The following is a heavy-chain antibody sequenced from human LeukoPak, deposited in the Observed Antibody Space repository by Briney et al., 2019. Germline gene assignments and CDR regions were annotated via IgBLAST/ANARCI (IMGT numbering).Heavy chain of an antibody. Sequence: ASVKVSCKASGYTFTGYYMHWVRQAPGQGLEWMGRINPNSGGTNYAQKFQGRVTMTRDTSISTAYMELSRLRSDDTDVYYCARDQRIRCSGGSCYSAVSSSGWYGLFDYWGQGTLVTVSS. CDR1: GYTFTGYY. CDR2: INPNSGGT. CDR3: ARDQRIRCSGGSCYSAVSSSGWYGLFDY. V-gene: IGHV1-2*05. J-gene: IGHJ4*02. D-gene: IGHD2-15*01.